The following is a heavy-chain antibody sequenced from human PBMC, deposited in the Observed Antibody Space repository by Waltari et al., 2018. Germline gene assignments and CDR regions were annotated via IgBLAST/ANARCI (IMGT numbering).Heavy chain of an antibody. CDR3: AKDVEGELYYFDN. CDR1: GFSFTSFA. D-gene: IGHD3-16*01. J-gene: IGHJ4*02. V-gene: IGHV3-30*18. Sequence: VQLVESGGGVVQPGRSLRLSCAASGFSFTSFAMHWVRRSPGKGLDWVAVVGFDGRNKFYAESVKGRFTISRDNSKNTLYLQMESLRAEDTAIYYRAKDVEGELYYFDNWGQGTLVTVSS. CDR2: VGFDGRNK.